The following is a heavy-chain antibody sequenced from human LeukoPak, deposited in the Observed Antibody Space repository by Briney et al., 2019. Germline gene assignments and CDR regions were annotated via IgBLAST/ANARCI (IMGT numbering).Heavy chain of an antibody. CDR1: GFAFSSYG. D-gene: IGHD3-22*01. V-gene: IGHV3-33*01. CDR3: AREPPYDSSGNGGY. J-gene: IGHJ4*02. Sequence: GGSLRLSCAASGFAFSSYGMHWVRQAPGKGLEWVAVIWYDGSNKYYADSVKGRFTISRDSSKNTLYLQMNSLRAEDTAVYYCAREPPYDSSGNGGYWGQGTLVTVSS. CDR2: IWYDGSNK.